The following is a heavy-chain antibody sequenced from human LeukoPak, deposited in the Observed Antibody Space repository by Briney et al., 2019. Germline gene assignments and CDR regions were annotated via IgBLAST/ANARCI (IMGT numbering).Heavy chain of an antibody. CDR1: DGPFRGYY. V-gene: IGHV4-34*01. CDR2: INHSGST. Sequence: SETLSLTCAVYDGPFRGYYWNWIRQPPGKGLEWIGEINHSGSTNYNPSLKSRVTVSIDTSKNQFSLKLNSETAADRAVYYCARGPGSGSHFAWFDSWGQGIQVTVSS. J-gene: IGHJ5*01. D-gene: IGHD3-10*01. CDR3: ARGPGSGSHFAWFDS.